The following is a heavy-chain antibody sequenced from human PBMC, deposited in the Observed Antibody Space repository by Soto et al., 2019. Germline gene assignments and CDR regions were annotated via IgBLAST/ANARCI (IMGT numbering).Heavy chain of an antibody. V-gene: IGHV3-23*01. CDR3: ARDQGSSWYETDC. J-gene: IGHJ4*02. D-gene: IGHD6-13*01. CDR2: ISGSGGST. CDR1: GFTFSNYA. Sequence: EVQLLESGGGLVQPGGSLRLSCAASGFTFSNYAVTWVRQAPGKGLEWVSTISGSGGSTYYADSVKGRFTISRDNSKNTLYLQMNSLRAEDTAVYYCARDQGSSWYETDCWGQGPLVAVSS.